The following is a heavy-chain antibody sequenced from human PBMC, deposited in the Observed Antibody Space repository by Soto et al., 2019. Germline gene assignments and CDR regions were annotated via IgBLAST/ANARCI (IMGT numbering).Heavy chain of an antibody. Sequence: QVQLVQSGAEVKKPGSSVKVSCKASGGTFSSYTISWVRQAPGQGLEWMGRIIPILGIANYAQKFQGRVTITADKSTSTAYMELSSLRSEDTAVYYCERDEGSSSWYEGGLNWGQGTLVTVSS. V-gene: IGHV1-69*08. CDR3: ERDEGSSSWYEGGLN. CDR2: IIPILGIA. CDR1: GGTFSSYT. J-gene: IGHJ4*02. D-gene: IGHD6-13*01.